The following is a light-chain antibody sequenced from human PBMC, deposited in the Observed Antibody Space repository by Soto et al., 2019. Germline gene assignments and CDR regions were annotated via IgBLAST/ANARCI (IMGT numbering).Light chain of an antibody. CDR3: QQYGRSPPFT. V-gene: IGKV3-20*01. CDR1: QSVSSRY. J-gene: IGKJ2*01. CDR2: GAS. Sequence: EIVLTQSPGTLSLSPGERATLSCRASQSVSSRYLAWYQQKPGQAPRLLMYGASNRATDIPDRFSGSGSGTDYTLNISRLEPEDFAVYFCQQYGRSPPFTFGQGTKVEIK.